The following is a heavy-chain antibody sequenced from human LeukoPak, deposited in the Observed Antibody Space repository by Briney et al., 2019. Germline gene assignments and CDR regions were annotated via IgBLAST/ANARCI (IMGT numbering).Heavy chain of an antibody. CDR2: SGGDGGST. D-gene: IGHD6-19*01. CDR1: GFTFSSYD. Sequence: PGGSLRLSCAASGFTFSSYDMSWVRQAPGKGLEWVSASGGDGGSTYADSVKGRFTISRDNSKNTLYLQMNSLRDEDTALYYCAKAGIGVVGYFDYWGQGTLVTVSS. CDR3: AKAGIGVVGYFDY. V-gene: IGHV3-23*01. J-gene: IGHJ4*02.